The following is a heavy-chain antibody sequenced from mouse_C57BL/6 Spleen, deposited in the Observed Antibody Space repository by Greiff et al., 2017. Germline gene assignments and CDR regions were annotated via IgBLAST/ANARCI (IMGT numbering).Heavy chain of an antibody. CDR2: IYPGDGDT. V-gene: IGHV1-80*01. J-gene: IGHJ1*03. CDR1: GYAFSSYW. D-gene: IGHD1-1*01. Sequence: VKLMESGAELVKPGASVKISCKASGYAFSSYWMNWVKQRPGKGLEWIGQIYPGDGDTNYNGKFKGKATLTADKSSSTAYMQLSSLTSEDSAVYFCARRDYGSRWYFDVWGTGTTVTVSS. CDR3: ARRDYGSRWYFDV.